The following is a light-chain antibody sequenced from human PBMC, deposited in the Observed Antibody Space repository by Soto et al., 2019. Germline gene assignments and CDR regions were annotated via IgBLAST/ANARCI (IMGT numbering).Light chain of an antibody. CDR2: GAS. J-gene: IGKJ1*01. CDR3: QHYNNWPPWT. V-gene: IGKV3-15*01. Sequence: EIVMAQSPATLSVSPGETATLSCRASQSVSSDLAWYQQKPGQAPRLLIFGASTRATGIPARFSGSGSGTEFTLTICSLQSDDVAVYYCQHYNNWPPWTFGPGTKVEIK. CDR1: QSVSSD.